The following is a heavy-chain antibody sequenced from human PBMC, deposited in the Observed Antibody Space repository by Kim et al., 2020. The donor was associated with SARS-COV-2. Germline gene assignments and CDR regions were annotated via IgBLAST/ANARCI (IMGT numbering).Heavy chain of an antibody. CDR2: ISYDGSNK. CDR3: ARAEYSYGYTAYYYGMDV. J-gene: IGHJ6*01. Sequence: GGSLRLSCAASGFTFSSYGMHWVRQAPGKGLEWVAVISYDGSNKYYADSVKGRFTISRDNSKNTLYLQMNSLRAEDTAVYYCARAEYSYGYTAYYYGMDV. CDR1: GFTFSSYG. D-gene: IGHD5-18*01. V-gene: IGHV3-33*05.